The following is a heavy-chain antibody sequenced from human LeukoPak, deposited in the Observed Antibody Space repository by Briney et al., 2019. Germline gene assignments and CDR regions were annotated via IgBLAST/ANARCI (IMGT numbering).Heavy chain of an antibody. J-gene: IGHJ2*01. CDR3: ARIFDYGDYVGWYFDL. V-gene: IGHV1-69*05. CDR2: IIPIFGTA. D-gene: IGHD4-17*01. Sequence: SVKVSCKASGGTFSSYAISWVRQAPGQGLEWMGRIIPIFGTANYAQKFQGRVTITTDESTSTAYMELSSLRSEDTAVYYCARIFDYGDYVGWYFDLWGRGTLVTVSS. CDR1: GGTFSSYA.